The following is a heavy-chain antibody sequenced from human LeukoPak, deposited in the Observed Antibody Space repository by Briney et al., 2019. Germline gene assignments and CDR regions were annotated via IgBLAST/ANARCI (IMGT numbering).Heavy chain of an antibody. D-gene: IGHD3-10*01. V-gene: IGHV1-69*13. J-gene: IGHJ4*02. CDR3: ARNHYGSGSYYLFAY. CDR2: IIPIFGTA. Sequence: ASVKVSCKGSGGTFSSYAISWVRQAPGQGLEWMGGIIPIFGTANYAQKFQGRVTITADESTSTAYMELSSLRSEDTAVYFCARNHYGSGSYYLFAYWGQGTLVTVSS. CDR1: GGTFSSYA.